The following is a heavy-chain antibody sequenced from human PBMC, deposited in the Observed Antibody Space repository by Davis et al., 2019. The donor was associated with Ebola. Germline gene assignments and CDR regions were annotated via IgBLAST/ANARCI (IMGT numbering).Heavy chain of an antibody. J-gene: IGHJ6*02. CDR1: GYTFTSYG. V-gene: IGHV1-18*01. CDR2: ISAYNGNT. Sequence: ASVKVSCKASGYTFTSYGISWVRQAPGQGREWMGWISAYNGNTNYAQKLQGRVTMTTDPSTSTAYMELRSLRSYDTAVYYCAREGYCSSTSCLYYYYYYGMDVWGQGTTVTVSS. CDR3: AREGYCSSTSCLYYYYYYGMDV. D-gene: IGHD2-2*01.